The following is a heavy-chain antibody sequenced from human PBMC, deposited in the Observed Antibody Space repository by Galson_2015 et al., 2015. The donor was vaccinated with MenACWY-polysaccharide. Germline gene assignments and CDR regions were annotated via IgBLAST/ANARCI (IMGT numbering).Heavy chain of an antibody. J-gene: IGHJ5*02. Sequence: CLRLSCAASGFTFSNYAMSWVRQAPGKGLEWVSAIRSSGANTYYADSVKGRFTISRDNSKNTLYLQMNSLRAEDTAVYYCAKDSTDFWSVAGRFDHWGQGTLVTVSS. D-gene: IGHD3-3*01. CDR3: AKDSTDFWSVAGRFDH. CDR2: IRSSGANT. CDR1: GFTFSNYA. V-gene: IGHV3-23*01.